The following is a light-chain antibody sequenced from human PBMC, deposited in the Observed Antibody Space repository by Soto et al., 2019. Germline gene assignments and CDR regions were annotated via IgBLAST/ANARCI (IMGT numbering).Light chain of an antibody. J-gene: IGKJ2*01. CDR3: QQTYSTPHT. V-gene: IGKV1-39*01. Sequence: DIQMTQSPSSLSASVGDRVTITCRASQTITTYLNWYQHKPGKAPKLLIYAAISLQSGVPSRLSGSGSGTDFTLTISSLQPEAFATYYCQQTYSTPHTFGQGTKVEIK. CDR1: QTITTY. CDR2: AAI.